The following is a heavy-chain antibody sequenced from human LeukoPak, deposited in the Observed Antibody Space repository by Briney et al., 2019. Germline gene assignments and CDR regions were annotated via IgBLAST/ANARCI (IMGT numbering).Heavy chain of an antibody. CDR1: GGSISSGNW. CDR2: IKQDGSEK. CDR3: AREGQYGSRSYGAVDI. V-gene: IGHV3-7*03. J-gene: IGHJ3*02. D-gene: IGHD3-10*01. Sequence: RSSETLSLTCAVSGGSISSGNWWSWVRQAPGKGLEWVANIKQDGSEKYYVDSVKGRFTISRDNAKNSLYLQMNSLRADDTAVYYCAREGQYGSRSYGAVDIWGQGTMVTVSS.